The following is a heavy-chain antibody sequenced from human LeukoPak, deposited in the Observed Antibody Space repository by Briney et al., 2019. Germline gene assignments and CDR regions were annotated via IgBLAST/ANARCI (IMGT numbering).Heavy chain of an antibody. V-gene: IGHV3-21*01. CDR1: GFTFSSYS. J-gene: IGHJ3*02. CDR2: ISSSSSYI. Sequence: GGSLRLSCAASGFTFSSYSMNWVRQAPGKGLEWVSSISSSSSYIYYADSVKGRFTISRDNAKNSLYLQMNSLRAEDTAVYYCARGYPTVVTPGAFDIWGQGTMVTVSS. D-gene: IGHD4-23*01. CDR3: ARGYPTVVTPGAFDI.